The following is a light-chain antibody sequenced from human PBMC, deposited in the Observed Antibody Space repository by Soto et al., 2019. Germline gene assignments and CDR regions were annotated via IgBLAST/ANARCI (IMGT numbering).Light chain of an antibody. CDR3: QQYNNWPAWT. Sequence: EIVMTQSPATLSVSPGERATLSCRASQSVSSNLAWYQQKPGQAPRLLIYGASTRATGIPARFSVSGSGTEFTLTISSLQSEDCAVYDGQQYNNWPAWTFGQGTKVEIK. J-gene: IGKJ1*01. V-gene: IGKV3-15*01. CDR1: QSVSSN. CDR2: GAS.